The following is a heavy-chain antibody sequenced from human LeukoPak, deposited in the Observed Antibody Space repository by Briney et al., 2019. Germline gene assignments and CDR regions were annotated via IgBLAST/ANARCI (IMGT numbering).Heavy chain of an antibody. J-gene: IGHJ4*02. V-gene: IGHV3-11*06. Sequence: GRFTISRDNAKNSLYLQMNSLRAEDTAVYYCAKGWRRILYFWGQGTLVTVSS. CDR3: AKGWRRILYF. D-gene: IGHD2-15*01.